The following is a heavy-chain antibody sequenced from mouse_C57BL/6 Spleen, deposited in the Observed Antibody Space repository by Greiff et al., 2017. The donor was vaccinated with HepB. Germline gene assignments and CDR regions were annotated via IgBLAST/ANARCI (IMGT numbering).Heavy chain of an antibody. Sequence: VQLQQPGPELVKPGASVKISCKASGYSFTGYYMNWVKQSPEKSLEWIGEINPSTGGTTYNQKFKAKATLTVDKSSSTAYMQLKSLTSEDSAVYYCARGEYGNYGMDYWGQGTSVTVSS. CDR1: GYSFTGYY. J-gene: IGHJ4*01. D-gene: IGHD2-1*01. V-gene: IGHV1-42*01. CDR2: INPSTGGT. CDR3: ARGEYGNYGMDY.